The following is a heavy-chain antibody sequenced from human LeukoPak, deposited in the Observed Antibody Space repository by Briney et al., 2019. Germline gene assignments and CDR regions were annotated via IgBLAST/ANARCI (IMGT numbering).Heavy chain of an antibody. CDR1: GDSINNYH. CDR2: IFVSGST. CDR3: ARCLTRTYYYYFMDV. J-gene: IGHJ6*03. D-gene: IGHD3-9*01. Sequence: SETLSLTCTVSGDSINNYHWSWIRQPAGKGLEWIGHIFVSGSTHYNPSLKGRVTMSVDSSKNQLSLKLSSVTAADTAVYYCARCLTRTYYYYFMDVWGKGTTVTVSS. V-gene: IGHV4-4*07.